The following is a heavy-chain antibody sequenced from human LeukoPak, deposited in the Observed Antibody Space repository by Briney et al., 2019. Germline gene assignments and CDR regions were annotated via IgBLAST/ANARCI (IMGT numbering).Heavy chain of an antibody. V-gene: IGHV5-51*01. CDR3: ARHLDDSSGYYYRTMYYFDY. Sequence: GESLKISCKGSGYSFATYRIGWVRQMPGKGLEWMGVVSPGDSDTRYSPSFQGQVTISADKSISTAYLQWSSLKASDTAMYYCARHLDDSSGYYYRTMYYFDYWGQGTLVTVSS. D-gene: IGHD3-22*01. J-gene: IGHJ4*02. CDR2: VSPGDSDT. CDR1: GYSFATYR.